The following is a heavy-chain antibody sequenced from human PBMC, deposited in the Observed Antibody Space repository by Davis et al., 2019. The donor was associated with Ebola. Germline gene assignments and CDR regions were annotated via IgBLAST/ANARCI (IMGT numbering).Heavy chain of an antibody. J-gene: IGHJ4*02. CDR1: GFTFSSSA. V-gene: IGHV3-73*01. CDR3: TTLIDF. CDR2: IRAKTKSYAT. Sequence: PGGSLRLSCAASGFTFSSSAMHWVRQAPGKGLEWVGRIRAKTKSYATAYAESVKGRFTFSRDDSKNTAYLQMHSLKTEDAAVYYCTTLIDFWGQGTLVTVSS. D-gene: IGHD3-22*01.